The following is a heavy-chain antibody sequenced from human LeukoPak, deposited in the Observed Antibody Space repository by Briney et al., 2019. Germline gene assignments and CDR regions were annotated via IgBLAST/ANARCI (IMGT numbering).Heavy chain of an antibody. CDR3: ARARLRYYGLGSYSGFDY. J-gene: IGHJ4*02. V-gene: IGHV3-66*02. CDR2: IYSGGST. D-gene: IGHD3-10*01. Sequence: GGSLRLSCAASGFTVSSNYMSWVRQAPGKGLEWVSVIYSGGSTYYADSVKGRFTISRDNSKNTLYLQMNSLRAEDTAVYYCARARLRYYGLGSYSGFDYWGQGTLVTVSS. CDR1: GFTVSSNY.